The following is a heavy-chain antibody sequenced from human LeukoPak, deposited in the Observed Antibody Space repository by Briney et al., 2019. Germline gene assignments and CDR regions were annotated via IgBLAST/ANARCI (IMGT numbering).Heavy chain of an antibody. CDR1: GGSISSSGYY. V-gene: IGHV4-39*01. CDR2: IYYSGST. CDR3: ARHEYSGSYYGLSWFDP. J-gene: IGHJ5*02. D-gene: IGHD1-26*01. Sequence: SETLSLTCTVSGGSISSSGYYWGWIRQPPGKVLEWIASIYYSGSTYYNPSLKSRVTISVDTSKNQLSLKLSSLTAADTAVYYCARHEYSGSYYGLSWFDPWGQGTLVTVSS.